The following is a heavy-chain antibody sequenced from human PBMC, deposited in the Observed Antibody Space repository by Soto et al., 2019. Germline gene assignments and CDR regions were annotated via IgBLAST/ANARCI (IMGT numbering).Heavy chain of an antibody. CDR3: ARVSPPYRSGWPHPFDY. V-gene: IGHV4-39*01. J-gene: IGHJ4*02. D-gene: IGHD6-19*01. Sequence: SETLSLTCTVSGGSISSSSYYWGWIRQPPGKGLEWIGSIYYSGSTYYNPSLKSRVTISVDTSKNQFSLKLSSVTAADTAVYYCARVSPPYRSGWPHPFDYWGQGTLVTVYS. CDR2: IYYSGST. CDR1: GGSISSSSYY.